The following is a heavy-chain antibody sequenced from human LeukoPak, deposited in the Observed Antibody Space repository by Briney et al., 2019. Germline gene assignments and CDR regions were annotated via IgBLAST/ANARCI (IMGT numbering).Heavy chain of an antibody. Sequence: SVKVSCKASGGTFSSYAISWVRQAPRQGLEWMGVIIPILGTANYAQKFQGRVTITADESTRTAYMELSSLRSEDTAVYYCARVPSIAAAGYYFDYWGQGTLVTVSS. J-gene: IGHJ4*02. CDR3: ARVPSIAAAGYYFDY. D-gene: IGHD6-13*01. CDR2: IIPILGTA. CDR1: GGTFSSYA. V-gene: IGHV1-69*13.